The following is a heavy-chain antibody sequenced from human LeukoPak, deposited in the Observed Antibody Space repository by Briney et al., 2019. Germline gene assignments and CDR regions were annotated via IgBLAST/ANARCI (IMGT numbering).Heavy chain of an antibody. CDR3: ATAGKYSSSWGYYFDY. J-gene: IGHJ4*02. D-gene: IGHD6-13*01. V-gene: IGHV1-24*01. Sequence: ASVKVSCKVSGYTLTELSMHWVRQAPGKGLEWMGGFDPEDGETIYAQKFQGRVTMTEDTSTDTAYMELSSLRSEDTAVYYCATAGKYSSSWGYYFDYWGQGTLVTASS. CDR1: GYTLTELS. CDR2: FDPEDGET.